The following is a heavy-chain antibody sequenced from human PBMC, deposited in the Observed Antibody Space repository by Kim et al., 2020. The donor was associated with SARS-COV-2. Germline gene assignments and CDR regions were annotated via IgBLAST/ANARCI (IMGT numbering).Heavy chain of an antibody. V-gene: IGHV4-39*01. CDR2: VFYTGST. J-gene: IGHJ2*01. CDR3: ARHLWHSHWYFDL. CDR1: GGSISSSSYY. Sequence: SETLSLTCTVSGGSISSSSYYWGWIRQPPGKGLEWIGSVFYTGSTYYNPSLKSRLTISVDTSKNQFSLKLSPVTAADTAMFYCARHLWHSHWYFDLWGRGTLVTVSS. D-gene: IGHD2-21*01.